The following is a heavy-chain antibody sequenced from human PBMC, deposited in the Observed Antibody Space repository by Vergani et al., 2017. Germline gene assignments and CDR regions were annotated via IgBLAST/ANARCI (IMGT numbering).Heavy chain of an antibody. CDR2: IIPIFGTA. Sequence: QVQLVQSGAEVKKPGSSVKVSCKASGGTFSSYAISWVRQAPGQGLEWMGGIIPIFGTANYAQKFQGRVTITADDSTITAYMELSSLRSDDTAVYYCASTRAVYDLWSGFGWFDPWGQGTLVTVSS. CDR3: ASTRAVYDLWSGFGWFDP. J-gene: IGHJ5*02. D-gene: IGHD3-3*01. CDR1: GGTFSSYA. V-gene: IGHV1-69*01.